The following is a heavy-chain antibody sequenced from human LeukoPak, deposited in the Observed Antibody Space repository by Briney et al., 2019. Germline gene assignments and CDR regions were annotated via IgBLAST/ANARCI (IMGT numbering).Heavy chain of an antibody. CDR1: KFTFSNYG. CDR3: AKCPSGVLRYFAPIDY. Sequence: GRSLRLSCAASKFTFSNYGMHWVRQAPGKGRQWVAVISSDGSNKYYADSVKGRFTISRDNSKNTLYPQMNSLRAEDTAVYYCAKCPSGVLRYFAPIDYWGQGTLVTVSS. D-gene: IGHD3-9*01. CDR2: ISSDGSNK. V-gene: IGHV3-30*18. J-gene: IGHJ4*02.